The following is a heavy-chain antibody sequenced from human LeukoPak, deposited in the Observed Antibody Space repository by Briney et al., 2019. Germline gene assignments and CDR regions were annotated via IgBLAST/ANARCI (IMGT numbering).Heavy chain of an antibody. CDR3: AKWGYYSNYDGRSNYYYYYYGMDV. CDR1: GFTFSSYA. J-gene: IGHJ6*02. V-gene: IGHV3-23*01. Sequence: PGGSLRLSCAASGFTFSSYAMSWVRQAPGKGLEWVSAISGSGGSTYYADSVKGRFTISRDNSKNTLYLQMNSLRAEDTAVYYCAKWGYYSNYDGRSNYYYYYYGMDVWGQGTTVTVSS. D-gene: IGHD4-11*01. CDR2: ISGSGGST.